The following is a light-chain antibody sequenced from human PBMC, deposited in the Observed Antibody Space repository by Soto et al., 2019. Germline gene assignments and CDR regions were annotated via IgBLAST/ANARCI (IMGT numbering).Light chain of an antibody. CDR3: KKYKSAPYT. Sequence: DIQMTQSPSSLSASVGDRVTITCRASQSISSYLNWYQQKPGKAPTLLISTASNLQSGVQSRFSGSGSGTDFTPTITSLQPEDVATYYCKKYKSAPYTFGPGTKVDIK. CDR1: QSISSY. CDR2: TAS. V-gene: IGKV1-39*01. J-gene: IGKJ3*01.